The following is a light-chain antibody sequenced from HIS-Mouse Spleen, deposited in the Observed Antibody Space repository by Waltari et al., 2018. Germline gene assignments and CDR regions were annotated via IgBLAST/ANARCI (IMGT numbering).Light chain of an antibody. Sequence: AMELILSPSALSASVGDRRTSTCRASQGIRNDLGWYQQKPGKAPKLLIYAASSLQSGVPSRFSGSGSGTDFTLTISSLQPEDFATYYCLQDYNYPRTFGQGTKVEIK. CDR1: QGIRND. J-gene: IGKJ1*01. CDR2: AAS. V-gene: IGKV1-6*01. CDR3: LQDYNYPRT.